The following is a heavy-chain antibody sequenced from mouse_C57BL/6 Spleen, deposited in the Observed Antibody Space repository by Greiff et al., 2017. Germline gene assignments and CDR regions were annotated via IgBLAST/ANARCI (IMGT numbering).Heavy chain of an antibody. CDR1: GYTFTDYY. J-gene: IGHJ2*01. CDR2: IYPGSGNT. V-gene: IGHV1-84*01. D-gene: IGHD1-1*01. Sequence: QVQLQQSGPELVKPGASVKISCKASGYTFTDYYTNWVKQRPGQGLEWIGWIYPGSGNTKYNEKFKGKATLTVDTSSSTAYMQLSSLTSEDSAVYFCARGPSLYYGSSYLDYWGQCTTLTISS. CDR3: ARGPSLYYGSSYLDY.